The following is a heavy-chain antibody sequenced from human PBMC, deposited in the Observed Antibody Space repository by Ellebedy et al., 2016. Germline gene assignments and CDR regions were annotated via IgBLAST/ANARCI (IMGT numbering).Heavy chain of an antibody. J-gene: IGHJ3*02. Sequence: ASVKVSXXASGYTFTGYYMHWVRQAPGQGLEWMGWMNPNSGNTGYAQKFQGRVTMTRNTSISTAYMELSSLRSEDTAVYYCAREDGRAAAGDSPFDIWGQGTMVTVSS. V-gene: IGHV1-8*02. D-gene: IGHD6-13*01. CDR3: AREDGRAAAGDSPFDI. CDR2: MNPNSGNT. CDR1: GYTFTGYY.